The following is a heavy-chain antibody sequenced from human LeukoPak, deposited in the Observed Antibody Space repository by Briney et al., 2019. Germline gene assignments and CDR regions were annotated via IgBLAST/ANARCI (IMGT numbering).Heavy chain of an antibody. D-gene: IGHD2-2*03. Sequence: ASVKVSCKASGYTFTSYGISWVRQAPGQGLEWMGWISAYNGNTNYAQKLQGRVTMTTDTSTSTAYMELRSLRSDDTAVYYCARDMDIVVVPAAMLDYWGQGTLVTVSS. V-gene: IGHV1-18*01. CDR3: ARDMDIVVVPAAMLDY. CDR2: ISAYNGNT. J-gene: IGHJ4*02. CDR1: GYTFTSYG.